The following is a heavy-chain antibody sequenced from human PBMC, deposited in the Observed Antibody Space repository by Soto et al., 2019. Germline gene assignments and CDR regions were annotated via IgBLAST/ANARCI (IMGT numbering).Heavy chain of an antibody. CDR3: AREGSGWLRY. CDR2: IWYDGSNK. V-gene: IGHV3-33*01. J-gene: IGHJ4*02. Sequence: QVQLVDSWGGVVQPGRSLRLSCAASGFTFSSYGMHGVRQAPCKGLEWVAVIWYDGSNKYYADSVKGRFTISRDNSKNTLYLQMNSLRAEDTAVYYCAREGSGWLRYWGQGTMVTVSS. CDR1: GFTFSSYG. D-gene: IGHD6-19*01.